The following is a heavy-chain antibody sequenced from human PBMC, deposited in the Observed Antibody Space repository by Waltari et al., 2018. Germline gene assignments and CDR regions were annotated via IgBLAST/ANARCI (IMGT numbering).Heavy chain of an antibody. CDR1: GGSISSYY. Sequence: QVQLQESGPGLVKPSETLSLTCTVSGGSISSYYWSWIRQPPGKGLDWIGLIYYSGSTNYPPSLKSRVTLSVDTSKNQFSRRLSSVTASDTAVYYCAGYSGSSLGWDYWGQGTLVTVSS. D-gene: IGHD1-26*01. CDR2: IYYSGST. J-gene: IGHJ4*02. CDR3: AGYSGSSLGWDY. V-gene: IGHV4-59*08.